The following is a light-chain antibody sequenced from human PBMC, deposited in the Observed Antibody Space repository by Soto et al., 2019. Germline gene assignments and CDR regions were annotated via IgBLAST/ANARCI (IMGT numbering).Light chain of an antibody. CDR3: QQRSNWPPRIT. CDR2: DAS. J-gene: IGKJ5*01. CDR1: QSVSSY. V-gene: IGKV3-11*01. Sequence: EIVLTQSPATLSLSPGARAPLSCRARQSVSSYLAWYQQNPGQAPRLLIYDASNRATGIPARFSGSGSGTDFTLTISSLEPEDFAVYYCQQRSNWPPRITFGQGTRLEIK.